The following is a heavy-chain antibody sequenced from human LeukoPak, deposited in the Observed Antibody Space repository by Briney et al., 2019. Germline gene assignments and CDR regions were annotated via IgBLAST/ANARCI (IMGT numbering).Heavy chain of an antibody. Sequence: GGSLRLSCTASGFIFSKYAMTWVRQAPGKGLGWVATINSVDANTHYADSVRGRFTVSRDNSKNTLYLQMSRVRAEDTAVYYCAKPFLDANWGQGTLVAVS. V-gene: IGHV3-23*01. CDR1: GFIFSKYA. CDR2: INSVDANT. D-gene: IGHD1-1*01. J-gene: IGHJ1*01. CDR3: AKPFLDAN.